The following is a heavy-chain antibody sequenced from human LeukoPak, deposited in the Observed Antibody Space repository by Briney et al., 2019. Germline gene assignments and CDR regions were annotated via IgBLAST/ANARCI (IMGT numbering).Heavy chain of an antibody. CDR3: AKDENSYSSGWSFDY. V-gene: IGHV3-23*01. D-gene: IGHD6-19*01. J-gene: IGHJ4*02. CDR1: GFTFSSYA. CDR2: ISGGGHNT. Sequence: GGSLRLSCAASGFTFSSYAMSWVRQAPGKGLEWVSAISGGGHNTYYADSVKGRFSISRDDSKMLYLQMNSLRAEDTAVYYCAKDENSYSSGWSFDYWGQGTLVTVSS.